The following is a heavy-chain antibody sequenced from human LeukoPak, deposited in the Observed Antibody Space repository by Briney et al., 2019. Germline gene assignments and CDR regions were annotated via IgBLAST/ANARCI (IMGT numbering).Heavy chain of an antibody. J-gene: IGHJ5*02. Sequence: ASVKVSCKASGYTFTSYGICWVRQAPGQGLEWMGWISAYNGNTNYAQKLQGRVTMTTDTSTSTAYMELRSLRSDDTAVYYCARSRDFWSGSSNWFDPWGQGTLVTVSS. CDR3: ARSRDFWSGSSNWFDP. CDR1: GYTFTSYG. V-gene: IGHV1-18*01. D-gene: IGHD3-3*01. CDR2: ISAYNGNT.